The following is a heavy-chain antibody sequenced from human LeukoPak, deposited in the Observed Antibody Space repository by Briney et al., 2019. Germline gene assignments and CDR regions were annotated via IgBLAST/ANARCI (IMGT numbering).Heavy chain of an antibody. CDR3: ARGRYSSGWILDY. V-gene: IGHV3-48*03. D-gene: IGHD6-19*01. CDR2: ISSSGSTI. Sequence: GGSLRLSCAASGFTFSSYEMNWVRQAPGKGLEWVSYISSSGSTIYYADSVKGRFTISRDNAKNSLYLQMNSLRAEDTAVYYCARGRYSSGWILDYWGQGTLVTVSS. J-gene: IGHJ4*02. CDR1: GFTFSSYE.